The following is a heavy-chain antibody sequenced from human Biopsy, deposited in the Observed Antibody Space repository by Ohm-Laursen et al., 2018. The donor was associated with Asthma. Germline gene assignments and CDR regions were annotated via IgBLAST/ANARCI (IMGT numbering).Heavy chain of an antibody. CDR2: VYYSGST. CDR3: AKGVDRVTGLLDHFDS. D-gene: IGHD2-21*02. CDR1: GGTINNFY. Sequence: GTLSLTCTVSGGTINNFYWSWIRQPPGQGLESIGPVYYSGSTNYNPSLKSRVTISIDASKNQFSLKLTSVTAADAAVYYCAKGVDRVTGLLDHFDSWGQGTLVTVSS. J-gene: IGHJ4*02. V-gene: IGHV4-59*01.